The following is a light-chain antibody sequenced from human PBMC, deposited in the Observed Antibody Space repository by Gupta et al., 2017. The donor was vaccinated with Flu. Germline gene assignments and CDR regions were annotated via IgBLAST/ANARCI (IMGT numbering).Light chain of an antibody. V-gene: IGLV4-69*01. CDR2: VDSDGGH. CDR3: QTWGSGIRV. Sequence: QLVLTQSPSASASLAASVKLTCTLNSGRTYYAIAWHRQQPGKGPRYLMKVDSDGGHTKGDGIPDRFSGSSSGAERDLTISSLHAEDEADYYCQTWGSGIRVFGGGTKLTVL. J-gene: IGLJ2*01. CDR1: SGRTYYA.